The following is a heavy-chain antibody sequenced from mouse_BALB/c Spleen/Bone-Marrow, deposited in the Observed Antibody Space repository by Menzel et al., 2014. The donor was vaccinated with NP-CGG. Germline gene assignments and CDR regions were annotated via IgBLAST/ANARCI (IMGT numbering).Heavy chain of an antibody. Sequence: QVHVKQSGPGLVQPSQSLSITCTVSGFSLTSYGVHWVRQSPGKGLEWLGVVWSGGSTDYNAAFISRLSISKDNSKSQVFFKMNRLQANDTAIYYCARNYYGSSYWYFDVWGAGTTVTVSS. CDR1: GFSLTSYG. CDR2: VWSGGST. D-gene: IGHD1-1*01. V-gene: IGHV2-2*02. CDR3: ARNYYGSSYWYFDV. J-gene: IGHJ1*01.